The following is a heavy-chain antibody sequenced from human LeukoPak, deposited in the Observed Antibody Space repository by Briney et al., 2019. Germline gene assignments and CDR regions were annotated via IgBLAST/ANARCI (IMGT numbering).Heavy chain of an antibody. CDR1: GFTFSSYA. CDR3: ATGYSGYDQGGYFDY. CDR2: ISYDGSNK. Sequence: GGSLRLSCAASGFTFSSYAMHWVRQAPGKGLEWVAVISYDGSNKYYADSVKGRSTISRDNSKNTLYLQMNSLRAEDTAVYYCATGYSGYDQGGYFDYWGQGTLVTVSS. J-gene: IGHJ4*02. D-gene: IGHD5-12*01. V-gene: IGHV3-30-3*01.